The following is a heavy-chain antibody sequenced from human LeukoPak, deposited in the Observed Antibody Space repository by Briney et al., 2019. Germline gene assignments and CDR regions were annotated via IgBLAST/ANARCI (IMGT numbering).Heavy chain of an antibody. CDR1: GFTFSSYS. V-gene: IGHV3-21*01. D-gene: IGHD6-13*01. J-gene: IGHJ3*02. Sequence: PGGSLRLSCAASGFTFSSYSMNWVRQAPGKGLEVVSSISSSSSYIYYADSVKGRFTISRENAKDSLYLQMNSLRAEDTAVYYCARDPYSSSWLRGDAFDIWGQGTMVTVSS. CDR3: ARDPYSSSWLRGDAFDI. CDR2: ISSSSSYI.